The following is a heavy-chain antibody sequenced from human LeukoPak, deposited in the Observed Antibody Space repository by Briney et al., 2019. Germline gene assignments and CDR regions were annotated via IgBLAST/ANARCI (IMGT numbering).Heavy chain of an antibody. CDR3: AKDADSIGGAQMDF. D-gene: IGHD1-26*01. CDR1: GFTFSSYG. CDR2: LSWNSDKI. V-gene: IGHV3-9*01. Sequence: GGSLRLSCTASGFTFSSYGMHWVRQAPGKGLEWVSGLSWNSDKIDYADSVMGRFTISRDNAENSLYLQMSSLRTEDTAFYFCAKDADSIGGAQMDFWGQGPLATVSS. J-gene: IGHJ4*02.